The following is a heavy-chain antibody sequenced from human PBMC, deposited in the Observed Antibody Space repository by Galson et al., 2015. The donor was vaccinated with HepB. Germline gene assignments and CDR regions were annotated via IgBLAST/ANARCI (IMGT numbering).Heavy chain of an antibody. Sequence: SVKVSCKASGGTFSSYTISWVRQAPGQGLEWMGRVIPILGTANYAQKFQGRVTITADKSTSTAYMELSSLRSEDTAVYYCARENVDIVATIFDYWGQGTLVTVSS. V-gene: IGHV1-69*08. D-gene: IGHD5-12*01. CDR2: VIPILGTA. CDR1: GGTFSSYT. CDR3: ARENVDIVATIFDY. J-gene: IGHJ4*02.